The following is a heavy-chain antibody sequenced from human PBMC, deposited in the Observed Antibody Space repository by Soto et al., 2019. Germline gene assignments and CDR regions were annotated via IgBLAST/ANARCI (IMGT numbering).Heavy chain of an antibody. CDR3: ARSEIYCSGGSCYSPLDY. CDR1: GYTFTGYY. CDR2: INPNSGGT. V-gene: IGHV1-2*02. J-gene: IGHJ4*02. D-gene: IGHD2-15*01. Sequence: ASVKVSCKASGYTFTGYYMHWVRQAPGQGLEWMGWINPNSGGTNYAQKFQGRVTMTRDTSISTAYMELSRLRSDDTAVYYCARSEIYCSGGSCYSPLDYWGQGTLVTVSS.